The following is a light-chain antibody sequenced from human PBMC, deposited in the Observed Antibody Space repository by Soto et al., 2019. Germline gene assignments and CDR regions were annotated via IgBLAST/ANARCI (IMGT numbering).Light chain of an antibody. CDR1: SSNIGSNY. J-gene: IGLJ2*01. CDR3: AAWDDSLSGHVV. CDR2: RNN. Sequence: QSVLTQPPSASGTPGQRVTISCSGSSSNIGSNYVYWYQQLPGTAPKLLIYRNNQRPSGVPDRFSGSKSGTSASLAISGLRSVDEADYYCAAWDDSLSGHVVFGGGTKVTVL. V-gene: IGLV1-47*01.